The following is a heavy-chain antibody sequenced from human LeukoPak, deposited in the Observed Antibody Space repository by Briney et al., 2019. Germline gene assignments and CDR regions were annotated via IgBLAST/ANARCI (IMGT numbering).Heavy chain of an antibody. CDR3: ARDPYGSGSYYNYWFDP. V-gene: IGHV1-69*13. D-gene: IGHD3-10*01. Sequence: SVKVSCKASGGTFSSYAISWVRQAPGQGLEWMGGIIPIFGTANYAQKFQGRVTITADESTNTAYMELSSLRSEDTAVYYCARDPYGSGSYYNYWFDPWGQGTLVTVSS. J-gene: IGHJ5*02. CDR2: IIPIFGTA. CDR1: GGTFSSYA.